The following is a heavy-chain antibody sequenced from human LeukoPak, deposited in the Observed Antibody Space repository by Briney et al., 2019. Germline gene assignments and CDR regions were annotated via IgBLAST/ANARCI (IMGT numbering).Heavy chain of an antibody. D-gene: IGHD6-13*01. Sequence: GGSLRLSCAASGFTVSSSYMSWVRQAPGKGLEWVSGISESGGSTYYADSVRGRITIFRDKSKNTLYLQMNSLRAEDTAVYYCGKGRDSSSWYAFDYWGQGTLVTVSS. CDR3: GKGRDSSSWYAFDY. CDR1: GFTVSSSY. V-gene: IGHV3-23*01. CDR2: ISESGGST. J-gene: IGHJ4*02.